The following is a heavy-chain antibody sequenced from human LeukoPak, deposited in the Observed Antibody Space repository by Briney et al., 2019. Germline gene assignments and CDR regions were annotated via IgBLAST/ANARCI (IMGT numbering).Heavy chain of an antibody. CDR2: ISSSSSYI. D-gene: IGHD3-22*01. Sequence: PGGSLRLSCAASGFTFSSYSMNWVRQAPGKGLEWVSSISSSSSYIYYADSVKGRFTFSRDNAKNSLYLQMNSLRAEDTAVYYCARGINYYDSSGYYYGSDPWGQGTLVTVSS. V-gene: IGHV3-21*01. J-gene: IGHJ5*02. CDR3: ARGINYYDSSGYYYGSDP. CDR1: GFTFSSYS.